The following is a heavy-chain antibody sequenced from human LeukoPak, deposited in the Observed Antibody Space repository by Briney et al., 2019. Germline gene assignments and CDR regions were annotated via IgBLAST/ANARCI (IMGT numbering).Heavy chain of an antibody. D-gene: IGHD3-16*01. Sequence: TGGSLRLSCAASGFKFDDYAMDWVRQAPGKGLEWVSGISWNSGSVGYADSVKGRFTISRDNAKNSLYLQMNSLRAEDMALYYCAKLGGSFEYGGQGTLVTVSS. CDR1: GFKFDDYA. J-gene: IGHJ4*02. CDR2: ISWNSGSV. CDR3: AKLGGSFEY. V-gene: IGHV3-9*03.